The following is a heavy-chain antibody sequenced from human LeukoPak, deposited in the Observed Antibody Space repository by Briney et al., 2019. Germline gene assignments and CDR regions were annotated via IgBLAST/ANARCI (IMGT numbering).Heavy chain of an antibody. CDR1: GFKFDDYS. V-gene: IGHV3-9*03. Sequence: PGMSLRLSCVGSGFKFDDYSMHWVRQVPGKGLELVSGISWSTATIAYADSVKGRFTISRDNAKNSLYLQMNSLRPEDMALYYCAKGGGNGWYADHWGQGTLVTVSS. D-gene: IGHD6-19*01. CDR3: AKGGGNGWYADH. CDR2: ISWSTATI. J-gene: IGHJ5*02.